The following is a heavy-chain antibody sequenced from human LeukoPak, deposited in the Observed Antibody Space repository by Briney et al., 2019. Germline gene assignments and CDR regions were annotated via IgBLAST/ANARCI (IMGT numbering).Heavy chain of an antibody. CDR2: INSDGSRT. CDR1: GFTFSSYW. V-gene: IGHV3-74*01. CDR3: ARGIPADY. J-gene: IGHJ4*02. Sequence: GSLRLSCAASGFTFSSYWMHWVRQAPGKGLVWFSRINSDGSRTNYADSVKGRFSISRDNAKNTLSLQINSLRVEDTAMYYCARGIPADYWGQGTLVTVSS. D-gene: IGHD2-21*01.